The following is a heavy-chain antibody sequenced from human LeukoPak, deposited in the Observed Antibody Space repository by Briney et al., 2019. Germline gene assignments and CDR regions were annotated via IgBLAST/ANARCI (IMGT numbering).Heavy chain of an antibody. J-gene: IGHJ4*02. CDR3: ARKAARRPD. D-gene: IGHD6-6*01. V-gene: IGHV3-30*03. CDR1: GFTFSSYD. Sequence: GGSLRLSCAASGFTFSSYDMHWVRQAPGKGLEWVAVISYDGSNKYYADSVKGRFTISRDNSKNTLYLQMNSLRAEDTAVYYCARKAARRPDWGQGTLVTVSS. CDR2: ISYDGSNK.